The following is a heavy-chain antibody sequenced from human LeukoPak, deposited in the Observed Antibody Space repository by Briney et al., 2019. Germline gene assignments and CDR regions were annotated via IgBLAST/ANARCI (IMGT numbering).Heavy chain of an antibody. CDR2: VSGSGGTT. CDR1: GFTFTSYA. Sequence: GGSLRLSCAASGFTFTSYAMSWVRQAPGKGLEWVSAVSGSGGTTYYADSVKGRFTISRDNSKNTLYLQMDSLRVEDTAVYYCAKTRGYSSSSFDYWGQGILVTVSS. V-gene: IGHV3-23*01. D-gene: IGHD6-6*01. J-gene: IGHJ4*02. CDR3: AKTRGYSSSSFDY.